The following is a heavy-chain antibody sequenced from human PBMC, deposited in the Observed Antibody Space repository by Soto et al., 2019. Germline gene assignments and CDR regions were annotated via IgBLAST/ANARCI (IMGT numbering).Heavy chain of an antibody. Sequence: SETLSLTWTVSGGSISSSSYYWGWIRQPPGKGLEWIGDIYHSGSTNYNPSLKSRVTISVDTSKNQFSLKLSSVTAADTAVYYCARQYCTNGVCSSPGVNFDYWGQGTLVTVSS. J-gene: IGHJ4*02. CDR3: ARQYCTNGVCSSPGVNFDY. D-gene: IGHD2-8*01. CDR1: GGSISSSSYY. V-gene: IGHV4-39*01. CDR2: IYHSGST.